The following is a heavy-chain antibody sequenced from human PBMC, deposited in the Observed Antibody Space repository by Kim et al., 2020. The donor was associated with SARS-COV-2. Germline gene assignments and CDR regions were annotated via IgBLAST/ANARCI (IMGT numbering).Heavy chain of an antibody. D-gene: IGHD2-2*01. V-gene: IGHV3-33*05. CDR1: GFTFSSYG. J-gene: IGHJ6*01. CDR3: ARDAVDCSSSRCYSAWTYCLYGRDV. Sequence: GGSLRLSCAASGFTFSSYGMHWVRQAPGKGLEWVAVISYDGSNKYYADSVKGRFTISRDNSKNTLYLQMNSLRAEDTAVYYCARDAVDCSSSRCYSAWTYCLYGRDVGGQGTTVTVSS. CDR2: ISYDGSNK.